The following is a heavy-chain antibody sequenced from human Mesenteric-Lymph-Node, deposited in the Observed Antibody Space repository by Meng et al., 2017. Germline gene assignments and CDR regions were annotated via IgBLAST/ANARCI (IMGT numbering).Heavy chain of an antibody. CDR2: ISSSSGNI. CDR1: RFTFSSYS. Sequence: RVVNGGGLLKPGGSRRLSCAASRFTFSSYSMNWVRQAPGKGLEWVSSISSSSGNIYYADSVKGRFTISRDNAKNSLYLQMNSLRAEDTAVYYCARNILRYFDLWGRGTLVTVSS. V-gene: IGHV3-21*01. D-gene: IGHD2/OR15-2a*01. J-gene: IGHJ2*01. CDR3: ARNILRYFDL.